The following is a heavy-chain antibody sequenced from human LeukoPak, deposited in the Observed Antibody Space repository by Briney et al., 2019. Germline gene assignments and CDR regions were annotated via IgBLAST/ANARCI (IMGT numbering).Heavy chain of an antibody. Sequence: GASVKVSCKASGYTFTSYGISWVRQAPGQGLGWMGWISAYNGNTNYAQKLQGRVTMTTDTSTSTAYMELRSLRSDDTAVYYCARDLTTGITMVRGVIITSYYYYGMDVWGQGTTVTVSS. CDR1: GYTFTSYG. CDR2: ISAYNGNT. J-gene: IGHJ6*02. D-gene: IGHD3-10*01. V-gene: IGHV1-18*01. CDR3: ARDLTTGITMVRGVIITSYYYYGMDV.